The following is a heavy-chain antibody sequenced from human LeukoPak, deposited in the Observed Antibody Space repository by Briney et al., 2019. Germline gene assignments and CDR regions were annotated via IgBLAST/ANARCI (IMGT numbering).Heavy chain of an antibody. Sequence: GSLRLSCAASGFTFSNAWMSWVRQAPGKGLEWVGRIKSKTDGGTTDYAAPVKGRFTISRDDSKNTLYLQLSSLKTEDTAVYYCTTGNYYDRSGYSLDYWGQGTLVTVSS. J-gene: IGHJ4*02. CDR1: GFTFSNAW. CDR3: TTGNYYDRSGYSLDY. V-gene: IGHV3-15*01. CDR2: IKSKTDGGTT. D-gene: IGHD3-22*01.